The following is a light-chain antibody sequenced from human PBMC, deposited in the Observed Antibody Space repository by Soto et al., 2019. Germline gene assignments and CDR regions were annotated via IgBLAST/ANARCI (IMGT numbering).Light chain of an antibody. V-gene: IGLV2-14*01. CDR3: SSYTSSSHV. Sequence: QSVLTQPASVSGSPGQSITISCTGTSSDVGGYNYVSWYQQHPGKAPKLMIYDVSNRPSGVSNRFSGSKSGNTASLTISGLQAEDEADYYCSSYTSSSHVFGTGTKDTVL. CDR1: SSDVGGYNY. J-gene: IGLJ1*01. CDR2: DVS.